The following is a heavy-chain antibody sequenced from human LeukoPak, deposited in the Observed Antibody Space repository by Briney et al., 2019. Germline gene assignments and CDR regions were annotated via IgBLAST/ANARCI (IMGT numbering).Heavy chain of an antibody. CDR1: GYTFTSYY. CDR3: ARDRPLLNAFDI. V-gene: IGHV1-46*01. CDR2: INPSGGST. J-gene: IGHJ3*02. Sequence: ASVKVSCKASGYTFTSYYMHWVRQALGQGLEWMGIINPSGGSTSYAQKFQGRVTMTRDMSTSTVYMELSSLRSEDTAVYYCARDRPLLNAFDIWGQGTMVTVSS.